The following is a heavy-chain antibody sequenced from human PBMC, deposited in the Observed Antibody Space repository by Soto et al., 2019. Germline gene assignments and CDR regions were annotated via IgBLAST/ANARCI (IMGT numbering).Heavy chain of an antibody. Sequence: EVQLLDSGGGLVQPGGSLRLSCVGSGFTFSSDDMTWVRQAPGNGLEWGSSFSFYGRRDNTYYADSVKGRFTISRDNSRNTVYLQMDNLRVDDQAVSYSAKFLYNENVCPNEHWGKGTLVTVSS. CDR3: AKFLYNENVCPNEH. CDR1: GFTFSSDD. J-gene: IGHJ4*02. D-gene: IGHD1-20*01. CDR2: FSFYGRRDNT. V-gene: IGHV3-23*01.